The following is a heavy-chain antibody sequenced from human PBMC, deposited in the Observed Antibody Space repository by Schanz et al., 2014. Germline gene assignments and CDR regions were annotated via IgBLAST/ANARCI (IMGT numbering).Heavy chain of an antibody. D-gene: IGHD2-2*01. J-gene: IGHJ6*02. Sequence: QVQLQESGPGLVKPSETLSLTCSVSGGSISSYYWSWIRQPAGKGLEWIGRFYSSGSTNYNPSLQSRVTXXXXPSKNQFPLKLIXGXAADTAVYYCARXXVXXVVIPGARRNYYYSGMXVWGQGTTVTVSS. V-gene: IGHV4-4*07. CDR2: FYSSGST. CDR1: GGSISSYY. CDR3: ARXXVXXVVIPGARRNYYYSGMXV.